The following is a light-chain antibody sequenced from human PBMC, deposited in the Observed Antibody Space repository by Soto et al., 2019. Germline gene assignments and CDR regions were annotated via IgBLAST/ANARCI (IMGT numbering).Light chain of an antibody. CDR3: HQAHSSPFT. CDR2: GAS. CDR1: QAIACY. V-gene: IGKV1D-12*01. Sequence: IQVTQSPSPVSASVGDRVTITCRASQAIACYLAWYQHKPGRTPELLIHGASRLQSGVPASFSGSGSGTDFTLTINSLQPEEFSTEYGHQAHSSPFTFGQGTRV. J-gene: IGKJ5*01.